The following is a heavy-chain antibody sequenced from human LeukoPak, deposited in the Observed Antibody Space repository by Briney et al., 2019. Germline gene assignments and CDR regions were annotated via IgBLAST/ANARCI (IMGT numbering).Heavy chain of an antibody. V-gene: IGHV3-30-3*01. CDR2: ISYDGSNK. CDR3: AKAEGINRVFSY. Sequence: GGSLRLSCAASGFTFSSYAMHWVRQAPGKGLEWVAVISYDGSNKYYADSVKGRFTISRDNSKNTLYLQMNRLRVEDTAVYYCAKAEGINRVFSYWGQGTLVTVSS. J-gene: IGHJ4*02. CDR1: GFTFSSYA. D-gene: IGHD1-14*01.